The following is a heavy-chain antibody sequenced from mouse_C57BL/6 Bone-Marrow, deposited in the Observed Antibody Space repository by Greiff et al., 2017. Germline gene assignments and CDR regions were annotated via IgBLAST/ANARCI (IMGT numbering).Heavy chain of an antibody. Sequence: EVKLVESGGGLVQPGRSLRLSCATSGFTFSDFYMEWVRQAPGKGLEWIAASRNKANDYTTEYSASVKGRFIVSRDTSQSILYLQMNALRAEDTAIYYCARDAGCAMDYWGQGTSVTVSS. CDR3: ARDAGCAMDY. CDR1: GFTFSDFY. J-gene: IGHJ4*01. V-gene: IGHV7-1*01. CDR2: SRNKANDYTT.